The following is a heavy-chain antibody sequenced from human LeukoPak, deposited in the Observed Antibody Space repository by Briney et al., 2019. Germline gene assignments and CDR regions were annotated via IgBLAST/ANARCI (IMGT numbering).Heavy chain of an antibody. CDR1: GFTFSSYW. J-gene: IGHJ6*03. D-gene: IGHD3-9*01. Sequence: GGSLRLSCAASGFTFSSYWMRWVRQAPGKGLEWVANIKQDGSEKYYVDSVKGRFTISRDNAKNSLYLQMNSLRAEDTAVYYCARDSPNVRYFDWLSGYYYMDVWGKGTTVTISS. V-gene: IGHV3-7*01. CDR2: IKQDGSEK. CDR3: ARDSPNVRYFDWLSGYYYMDV.